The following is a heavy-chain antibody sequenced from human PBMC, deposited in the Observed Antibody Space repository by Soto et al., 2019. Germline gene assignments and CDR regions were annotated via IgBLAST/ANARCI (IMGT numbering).Heavy chain of an antibody. D-gene: IGHD6-19*01. J-gene: IGHJ4*02. CDR1: GFTFSSYG. V-gene: IGHV3-30*18. CDR2: ISYDGSNK. Sequence: PGGSLRLSCAASGFTFSSYGMHWVRQAPGKGLEWVAVISYDGSNKYYADSVKGRFTISRDNSKNTLYLQMNSLRAEDTAVYYCAKVPYSSGSEYFDYWGQGTLVTVSS. CDR3: AKVPYSSGSEYFDY.